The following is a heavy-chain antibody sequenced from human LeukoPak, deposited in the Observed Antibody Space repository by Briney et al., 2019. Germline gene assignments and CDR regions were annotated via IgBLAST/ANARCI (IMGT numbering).Heavy chain of an antibody. J-gene: IGHJ4*02. CDR2: ISFSGSTI. V-gene: IGHV3-48*03. D-gene: IGHD5-12*01. Sequence: GGSLRLSCAAAGFTFSSYEMDWVRQAPGKGLEWVSHISFSGSTIYYADSVKGRFTISRDNAKNSLYLQMNSLRAEDTAVYYCARSMRSGYVFDSWGQGTLVTVSS. CDR3: ARSMRSGYVFDS. CDR1: GFTFSSYE.